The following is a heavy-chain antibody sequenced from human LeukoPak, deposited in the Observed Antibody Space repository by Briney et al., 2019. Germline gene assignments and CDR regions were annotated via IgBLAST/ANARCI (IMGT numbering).Heavy chain of an antibody. D-gene: IGHD5-18*01. CDR3: GTAPAVRHTKY. V-gene: IGHV3-7*05. J-gene: IGHJ4*02. CDR1: GCSVSREW. CDR2: INQDGSEK. Sequence: GGSVSVSSTASGCSVSREWGSWCRQAPGKGLDWVASINQDGSEKYYVDSVKGRFTISRDNAKNSLYLQMNSLRADDTGVYHCGTAPAVRHTKYWGQGTLVTVSS.